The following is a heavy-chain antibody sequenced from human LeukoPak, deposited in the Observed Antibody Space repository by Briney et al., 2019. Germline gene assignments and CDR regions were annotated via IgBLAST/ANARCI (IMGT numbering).Heavy chain of an antibody. J-gene: IGHJ4*02. CDR1: GVSITSSY. D-gene: IGHD3-16*01. V-gene: IGHV4-59*01. CDR3: ARSNPRGGFDY. Sequence: KPSETLSLTCTVSGVSITSSYWSWIRQPPGKGLEWIAYIHYSGSTNYNPSLKSRVTISIDTSKSQFSLNLNSATATDTAVYYCARSNPRGGFDYWGQGTLVTISS. CDR2: IHYSGST.